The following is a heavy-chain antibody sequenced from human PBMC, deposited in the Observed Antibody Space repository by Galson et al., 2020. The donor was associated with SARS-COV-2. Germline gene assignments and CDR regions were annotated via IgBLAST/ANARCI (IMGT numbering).Heavy chain of an antibody. D-gene: IGHD4-17*01. Sequence: GESLKISCAASGFTFSSYEMNWVRQAPGKGLEWVSYISSSGSTIYYADSVKGRFTISRDNAKNSLYLQMNSLRAEDTAVYYCARDAVDAEFFYGDYVSNNAFDIWGQGTMVTVSS. CDR2: ISSSGSTI. V-gene: IGHV3-48*03. CDR1: GFTFSSYE. J-gene: IGHJ3*02. CDR3: ARDAVDAEFFYGDYVSNNAFDI.